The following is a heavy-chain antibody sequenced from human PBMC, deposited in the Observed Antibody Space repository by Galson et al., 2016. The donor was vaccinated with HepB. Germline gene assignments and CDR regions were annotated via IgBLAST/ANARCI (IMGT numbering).Heavy chain of an antibody. Sequence: QVQLQESGPGLVRPSQTLSLTCSVSGGSISSGHYYWSWIRQPAGKGLDWIGRIFIRGSVHDKPSVDSRVTISLDTTKNQFSLKLTSVTAADTAVYYCARDDRRVAVPLIWGRGKLVTVSS. D-gene: IGHD2-2*01. CDR1: GGSISSGHYY. CDR2: IFIRGSV. J-gene: IGHJ4*02. CDR3: ARDDRRVAVPLI. V-gene: IGHV4-61*02.